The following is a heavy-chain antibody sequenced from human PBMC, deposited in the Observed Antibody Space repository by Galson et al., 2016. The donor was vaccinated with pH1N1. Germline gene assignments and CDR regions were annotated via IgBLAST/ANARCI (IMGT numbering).Heavy chain of an antibody. Sequence: SLRLSCAASGFSFRSYWMGWVRQAPGKGLEWVASINQDGSKTSFVDSVKGRLAISRDNSKNTLYLQMNSLRAEDTAVYYCARGLVEMATIWWYFDLWGRGTLVTVSS. V-gene: IGHV3-7*01. CDR1: GFSFRSYW. CDR2: INQDGSKT. J-gene: IGHJ2*01. CDR3: ARGLVEMATIWWYFDL. D-gene: IGHD5-24*01.